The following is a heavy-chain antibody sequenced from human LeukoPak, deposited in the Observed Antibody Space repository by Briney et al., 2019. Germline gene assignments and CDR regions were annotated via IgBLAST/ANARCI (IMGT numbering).Heavy chain of an antibody. CDR2: ISDSGST. J-gene: IGHJ4*02. Sequence: SETLSLTCVVSGGSLSTHHWSWIRQPPGRGLEWIGYISDSGSTNYNPSLKSRVTISVDTSKNQFSLMLSSVTAADTAVYYCARGYDSSAYYPFNYWGQGTLVTVSS. V-gene: IGHV4-59*11. CDR1: GGSLSTHH. D-gene: IGHD3-22*01. CDR3: ARGYDSSAYYPFNY.